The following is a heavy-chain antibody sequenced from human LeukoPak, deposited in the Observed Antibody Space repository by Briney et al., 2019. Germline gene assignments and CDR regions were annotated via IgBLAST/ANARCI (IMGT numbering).Heavy chain of an antibody. CDR1: GYTFTSYA. CDR3: ARVYSSGWYRIDY. CDR2: INAGNGNT. D-gene: IGHD6-19*01. Sequence: ASVKVSCKASGYTFTSYAMHWVRQAPGQRPEWMGWINAGNGNTKYSQKFQGRVTITRDTSASTAYMELSSLRSEDTAVYYCARVYSSGWYRIDYWGQGTLVTVSS. V-gene: IGHV1-3*01. J-gene: IGHJ4*02.